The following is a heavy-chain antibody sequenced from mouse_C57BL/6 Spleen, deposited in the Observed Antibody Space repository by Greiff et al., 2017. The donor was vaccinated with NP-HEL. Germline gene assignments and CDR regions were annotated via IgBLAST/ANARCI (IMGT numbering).Heavy chain of an antibody. V-gene: IGHV1-50*01. Sequence: VQLQQPGAELVKPGASVKLSCKASGYTFTSYWMPWVKQRPGQGLEWIGEIDPSDSYTNYNQKFKGKATLTVDTSSSTAYMQLSSLTSEESAVYYCARSGGYYGNYGAMDYWGQGTSVTVSS. CDR3: ARSGGYYGNYGAMDY. J-gene: IGHJ4*01. CDR2: IDPSDSYT. CDR1: GYTFTSYW. D-gene: IGHD2-1*01.